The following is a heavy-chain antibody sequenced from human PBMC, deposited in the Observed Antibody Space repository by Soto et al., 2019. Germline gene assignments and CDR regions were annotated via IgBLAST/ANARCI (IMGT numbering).Heavy chain of an antibody. CDR1: GGTFSSYT. V-gene: IGHV1-69*02. Sequence: QVQLVQSGAEVKKPGSSVKVSCKASGGTFSSYTISWVRQAPGQGLEWMGRIIPILGIANYAQKFQGRVTITADKSTSPAHQELSSLGTEDTAGYYCAGGGGCGRRDAAWGQGTLVTVSS. CDR2: IIPILGIA. CDR3: AGGGGCGRRDAA. D-gene: IGHD2-21*01. J-gene: IGHJ5*02.